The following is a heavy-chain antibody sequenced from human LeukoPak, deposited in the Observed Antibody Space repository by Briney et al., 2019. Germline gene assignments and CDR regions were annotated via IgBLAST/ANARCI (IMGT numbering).Heavy chain of an antibody. CDR1: GCTFSSYA. V-gene: IGHV3-23*01. Sequence: PGGSLRLSCAASGCTFSSYAMSWVRQAPGKGLEWVSAISGSGGSTYYADSVKGRFTISRDNAKNSLYLQMNSLRAEDTAVYYCARDQEVAILSLAYWGQGTLVTVSS. CDR3: ARDQEVAILSLAY. J-gene: IGHJ4*02. CDR2: ISGSGGST. D-gene: IGHD3-10*02.